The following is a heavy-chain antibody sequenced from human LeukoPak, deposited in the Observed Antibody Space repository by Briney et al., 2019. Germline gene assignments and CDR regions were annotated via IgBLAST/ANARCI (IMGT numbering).Heavy chain of an antibody. Sequence: GASVKVSCKASGYTFTSYGISWVRQAPGQGLEWMGWISAYNGNTNYAQKLQGRVTMTTDTSTSTAYMELRSLRSDDTAVYYCASTRQWLVRDAFDIWGQGTMVTVSS. CDR3: ASTRQWLVRDAFDI. CDR1: GYTFTSYG. V-gene: IGHV1-18*01. D-gene: IGHD6-19*01. J-gene: IGHJ3*02. CDR2: ISAYNGNT.